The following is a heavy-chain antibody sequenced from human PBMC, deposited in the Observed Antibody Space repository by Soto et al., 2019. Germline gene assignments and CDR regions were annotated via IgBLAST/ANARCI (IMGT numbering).Heavy chain of an antibody. Sequence: QITLKESGPTLVNPTQTLTLTFTFSGFSLSTRGVAVGWFRQPPGKALEWLALIYWDEDKWYSPSLKSSLTITNNTSKNQVVLTMTNMHPVDTTAYYCAHRPRGYAYYLDYWGQGTLVTVSS. CDR2: IYWDEDK. CDR1: GFSLSTRGVA. CDR3: AHRPRGYAYYLDY. J-gene: IGHJ4*02. V-gene: IGHV2-5*02. D-gene: IGHD5-12*01.